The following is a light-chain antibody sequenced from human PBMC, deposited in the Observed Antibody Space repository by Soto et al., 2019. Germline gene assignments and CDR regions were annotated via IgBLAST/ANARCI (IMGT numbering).Light chain of an antibody. CDR3: AAWDDSLSGGV. J-gene: IGLJ3*02. CDR2: RNN. Sequence: QSVLPQPPSASGAPGQRVTISCSGSSSNIGSNYVYWYQQLPGTAPQLLIYRNNQRPSGVPDRFSGSKSGTSASLAISGLRSEDEADYYCAAWDDSLSGGVFGGGTKLTVL. V-gene: IGLV1-47*02. CDR1: SSNIGSNY.